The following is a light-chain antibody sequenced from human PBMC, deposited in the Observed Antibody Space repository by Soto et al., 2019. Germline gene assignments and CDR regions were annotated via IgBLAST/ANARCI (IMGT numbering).Light chain of an antibody. CDR3: RHYNNWPPVT. CDR2: GAS. Sequence: EIVMTQSPATLSVSPGERATLSCRASQSVSSNLAWYQHKPGQAPRLLIYGASIRAAGIPARFSGNGSGTEFTLTISSLQSEDFAVYYCRHYNNWPPVTVGQGTKLEIK. V-gene: IGKV3-15*01. CDR1: QSVSSN. J-gene: IGKJ2*01.